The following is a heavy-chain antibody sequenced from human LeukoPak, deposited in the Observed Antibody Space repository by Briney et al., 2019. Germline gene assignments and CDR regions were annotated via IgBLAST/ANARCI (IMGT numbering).Heavy chain of an antibody. D-gene: IGHD6-19*01. Sequence: SGPTLVKPTQTLTLTCTFSGFSLSTSGVGVGWIRQPPGKALEWLALIYWDDDKRYSPSLKSRLTITKDTSKNQVVLTMTNMDPVDTATYYCAHRPMAVAVRAFDYWGQGTLVTVSS. J-gene: IGHJ4*02. CDR1: GFSLSTSGVG. CDR3: AHRPMAVAVRAFDY. CDR2: IYWDDDK. V-gene: IGHV2-5*02.